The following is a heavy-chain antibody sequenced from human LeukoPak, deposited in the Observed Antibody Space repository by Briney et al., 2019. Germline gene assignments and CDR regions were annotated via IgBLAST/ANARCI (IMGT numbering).Heavy chain of an antibody. CDR1: GFTFSTYS. CDR3: ARDSNWNGRSFDP. V-gene: IGHV3-48*01. CDR2: ISSSSSTI. D-gene: IGHD1-1*01. J-gene: IGHJ5*02. Sequence: PGGSLRLSCAASGFTFSTYSMNWVRQAPGKGLEWLSYISSSSSTIFYADSVKGRFTISRDNAKNSLYLQMNSLRAEDTALYHCARDSNWNGRSFDPWGQGTLVTVSS.